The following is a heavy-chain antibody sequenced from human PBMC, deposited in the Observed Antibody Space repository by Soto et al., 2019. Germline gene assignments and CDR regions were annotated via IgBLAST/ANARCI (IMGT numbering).Heavy chain of an antibody. V-gene: IGHV1-69*13. Sequence: SVKVSCKASGGTFSSYAISWVRQAPGQGLEWMGGIIPIFGTANYAQKFQGRVTITADESTSTAYMELSSLRSEDTAVYYCASIAKWDSSSSRYYYYGMDVWGQGTTVTVSS. J-gene: IGHJ6*02. CDR2: IIPIFGTA. CDR1: GGTFSSYA. CDR3: ASIAKWDSSSSRYYYYGMDV. D-gene: IGHD6-6*01.